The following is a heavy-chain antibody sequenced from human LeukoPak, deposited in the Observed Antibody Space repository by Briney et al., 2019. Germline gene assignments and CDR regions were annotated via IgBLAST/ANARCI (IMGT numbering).Heavy chain of an antibody. CDR2: IFTNGNT. Sequence: PGGSLRLSCAASGLSVSTNYMSWVRQAPGKGLEWVSVIFTNGNTAYVDSVKGRFAISRDNSKNMLYLQMNSLRAEDTAVYYCARKTTVVAFDIWGQGTMVTVSS. J-gene: IGHJ3*02. V-gene: IGHV3-66*01. CDR1: GLSVSTNY. D-gene: IGHD4-23*01. CDR3: ARKTTVVAFDI.